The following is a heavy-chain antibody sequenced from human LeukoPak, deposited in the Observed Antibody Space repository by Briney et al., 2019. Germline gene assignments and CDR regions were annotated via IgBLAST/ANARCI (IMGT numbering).Heavy chain of an antibody. CDR1: GYTFSSFS. V-gene: IGHV3-21*01. J-gene: IGHJ4*02. CDR3: ARLRRNSDSSGYYYYYDY. D-gene: IGHD3-22*01. CDR2: VSVGSNYI. Sequence: PGGSLRLSCVASGYTFSSFSINWVRQAPGKGLEWVSSVSVGSNYIYYADSVRGRFSISRDGARNSLYLQMDSLRGDDTAVYYCARLRRNSDSSGYYYYYDYWGQGTLVTVSS.